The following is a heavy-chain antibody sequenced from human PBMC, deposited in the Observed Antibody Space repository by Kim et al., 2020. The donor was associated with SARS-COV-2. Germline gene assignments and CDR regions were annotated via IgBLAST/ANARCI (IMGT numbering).Heavy chain of an antibody. V-gene: IGHV3-48*02. CDR3: ASGYGSKLDY. CDR1: GFTFSSHG. Sequence: GGSLRLSCAASGFTFSSHGMNWVRQAPGKGLEWISYIIRNTDAKYYADSVRGRFTVSRDNDKSSLYLQINSLRDDDTAVYYCASGYGSKLDYWGQGTLVTVSS. CDR2: IIRNTDAK. D-gene: IGHD6-13*01. J-gene: IGHJ4*02.